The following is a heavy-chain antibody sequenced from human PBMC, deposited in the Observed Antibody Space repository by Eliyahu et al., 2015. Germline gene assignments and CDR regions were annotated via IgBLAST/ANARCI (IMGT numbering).Heavy chain of an antibody. Sequence: QLQLQESGPGLVKPSETLSLTCTVSGGSISSSNYYWGWVRQPPGKGPEWIGSIHYSGSTYSNPSLKSRVTISVDTSKNQFSLKLTSVTAADTAVYYCATNGCSGDSCYSVANNWFDPWGRGTLVTVSS. CDR3: ATNGCSGDSCYSVANNWFDP. D-gene: IGHD2-15*01. CDR1: GGSISSSNYY. V-gene: IGHV4-39*01. J-gene: IGHJ5*02. CDR2: IHYSGST.